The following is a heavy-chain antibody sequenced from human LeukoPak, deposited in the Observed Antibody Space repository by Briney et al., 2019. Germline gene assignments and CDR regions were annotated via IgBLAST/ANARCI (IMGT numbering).Heavy chain of an antibody. CDR3: ARGSSSGWRY. V-gene: IGHV4-61*01. D-gene: IGHD6-19*01. CDR1: GGSISSSSYY. J-gene: IGHJ4*02. CDR2: IYYSGST. Sequence: PSETLSLTCTVSGGSISSSSYYWSWIRQPPGKGLEWIGYIYYSGSTNYNPSLKSRVTISVDTSKNQFSLKLSSVTAADTAVYYCARGSSSGWRYWGQGTLVTVSS.